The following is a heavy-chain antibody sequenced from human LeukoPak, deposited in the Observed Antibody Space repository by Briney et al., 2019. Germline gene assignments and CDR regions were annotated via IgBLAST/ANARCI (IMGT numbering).Heavy chain of an antibody. D-gene: IGHD1-26*01. CDR3: ARAPYSGSYFFDY. Sequence: PSETLSLTCAVSGGSISSDGYSWSWIRQPPGKGLEWIGYIYYSGSTNYNPSLKSRVTISVDTSKNQFSLKLSSVTAADTAVYYCARAPYSGSYFFDYWGQGTLVTVSS. V-gene: IGHV4-61*08. CDR2: IYYSGST. CDR1: GGSISSDGYS. J-gene: IGHJ4*02.